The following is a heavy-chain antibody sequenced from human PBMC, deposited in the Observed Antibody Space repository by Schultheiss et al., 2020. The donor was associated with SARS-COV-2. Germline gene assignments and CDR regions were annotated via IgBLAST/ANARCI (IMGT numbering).Heavy chain of an antibody. CDR3: ARGSPSMVTSAYYYYGMDV. CDR1: GFTFSSYS. D-gene: IGHD5-18*01. V-gene: IGHV3-23*01. J-gene: IGHJ6*02. CDR2: ISGSGGST. Sequence: GGSLRLSCAASGFTFSSYSMNWVRQAPGKGLEWVSAISGSGGSTYYADSVKGRFTISRDNSKNTLYLQMNSLRAEDTAVYYCARGSPSMVTSAYYYYGMDVWGQGTTVTVSS.